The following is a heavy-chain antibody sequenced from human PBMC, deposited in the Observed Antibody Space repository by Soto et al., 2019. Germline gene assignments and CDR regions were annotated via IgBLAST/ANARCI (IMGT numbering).Heavy chain of an antibody. CDR3: ATWSGSYLDAFDI. V-gene: IGHV1-46*01. J-gene: IGHJ3*02. CDR1: FTKYF. Sequence: FTKYFMHWVRQAPGQGLEWMGKINPRGGGTNYAQKFQGRVTMTRDTSTSTVYMELSSLRSEDMAMYYCATWSGSYLDAFDIWG. CDR2: INPRGGGT. D-gene: IGHD1-26*01.